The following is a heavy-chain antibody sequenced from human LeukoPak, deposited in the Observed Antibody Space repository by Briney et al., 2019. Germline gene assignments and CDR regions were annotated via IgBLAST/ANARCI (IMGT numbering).Heavy chain of an antibody. Sequence: PGRSLRLSCAASGFTFSSYGMHWVRQAPGKGLEWVAVISYDGSNKYYADSVKGRFTISRDNSKNTLYLQMNSLSAEDTAVYYCARKAVTGSGPAHFDYWGQGTLVTVSS. CDR1: GFTFSSYG. D-gene: IGHD6-19*01. V-gene: IGHV3-30*03. CDR3: ARKAVTGSGPAHFDY. CDR2: ISYDGSNK. J-gene: IGHJ4*02.